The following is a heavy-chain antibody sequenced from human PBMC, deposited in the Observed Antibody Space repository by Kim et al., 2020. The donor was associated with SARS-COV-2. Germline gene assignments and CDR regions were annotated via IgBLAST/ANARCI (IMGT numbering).Heavy chain of an antibody. V-gene: IGHV3-23*01. D-gene: IGHD1-1*01. J-gene: IGHJ4*02. CDR1: GFTFSSYG. CDR2: ISGSGGYT. Sequence: GGSLRLSCAASGFTFSSYGMSWVRQAPGKGLEWVSVISGSGGYTYYADSVRGRFTISRDNSKNTLFLQMNSLRAEDTAVYYCAKHLTGTNSFDYWGQGTL. CDR3: AKHLTGTNSFDY.